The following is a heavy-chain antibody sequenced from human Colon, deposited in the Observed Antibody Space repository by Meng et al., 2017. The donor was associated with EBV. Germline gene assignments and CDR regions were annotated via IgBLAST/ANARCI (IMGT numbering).Heavy chain of an antibody. Sequence: QVLPQQWGAGRLKPSENLSLTCAVYGGSFSGYYWTWIRQPPGKGLEWIGEINHSGSTNYNPSLKSRVTISVDTSKNQFSLKLSSVTAADTAVYYCARGLAWFRELLSINWFDPWGQGTLVTVSS. CDR2: INHSGST. CDR3: ARGLAWFRELLSINWFDP. D-gene: IGHD3-10*01. J-gene: IGHJ5*02. CDR1: GGSFSGYY. V-gene: IGHV4-34*02.